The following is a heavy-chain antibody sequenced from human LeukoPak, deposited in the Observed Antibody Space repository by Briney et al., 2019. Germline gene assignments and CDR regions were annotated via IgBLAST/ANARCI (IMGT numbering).Heavy chain of an antibody. D-gene: IGHD3-3*01. Sequence: PGGSLRLSCVASGFTFNSYSIIWVRQAPGKGLEWVSSIRSRDSSMYYADSVKGRFTISRDNAKNSLYLQMNSLRAEDTAVYYCARDDFGVVNGYWGQGTLVTVSS. V-gene: IGHV3-21*01. CDR3: ARDDFGVVNGY. CDR1: GFTFNSYS. CDR2: IRSRDSSM. J-gene: IGHJ4*02.